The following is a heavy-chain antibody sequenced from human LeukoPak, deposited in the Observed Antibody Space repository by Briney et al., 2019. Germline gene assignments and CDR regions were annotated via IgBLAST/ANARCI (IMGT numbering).Heavy chain of an antibody. CDR3: VRDGRKGLRGYDFYDI. CDR2: IYSGGNT. CDR1: GFAVSSNY. V-gene: IGHV3-53*01. J-gene: IGHJ3*02. D-gene: IGHD5-12*01. Sequence: GGSLRLSCGASGFAVSSNYMSWVRQAPGKGLEWVSIIYSGGNTYYGDSVKGRFSVSRDSARNTLSLQMSSLRAEDTAVYYCVRDGRKGLRGYDFYDIWGQGTMVTVSS.